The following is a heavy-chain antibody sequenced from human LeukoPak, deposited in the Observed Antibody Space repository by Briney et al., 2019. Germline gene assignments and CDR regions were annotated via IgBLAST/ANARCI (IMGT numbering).Heavy chain of an antibody. CDR1: GYTFTGYY. J-gene: IGHJ6*02. D-gene: IGHD1-14*01. Sequence: ASVKVSCKASGYTFTGYYMHWVRQAPGQGLEWMGWINPNSGGTNYAQKFQGWVTMTRDTSISTAYMELSRLRSDDTAVYYCARGSGVGYYYYYCGMDVWGQGTTVTVSS. V-gene: IGHV1-2*04. CDR3: ARGSGVGYYYYYCGMDV. CDR2: INPNSGGT.